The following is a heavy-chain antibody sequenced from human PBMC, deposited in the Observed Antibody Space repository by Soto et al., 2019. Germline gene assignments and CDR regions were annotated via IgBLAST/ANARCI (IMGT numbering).Heavy chain of an antibody. V-gene: IGHV5-51*01. J-gene: IGHJ4*02. CDR3: ARRLGYSYGRYYFDY. Sequence: PGESLKISCKGSGYSFTSYWIGWVRQMPGKGLERMGIIYPGDSDTRYSPSFQGQVTISADKSISTAYLQWSSLKASDTAMYYCARRLGYSYGRYYFDYWGQGTLVTVSS. D-gene: IGHD5-18*01. CDR2: IYPGDSDT. CDR1: GYSFTSYW.